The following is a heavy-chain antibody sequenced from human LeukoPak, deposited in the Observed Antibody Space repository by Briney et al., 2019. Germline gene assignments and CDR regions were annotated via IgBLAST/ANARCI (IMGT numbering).Heavy chain of an antibody. J-gene: IGHJ4*02. Sequence: ASVKVSCKASGYTFTGYFLHWVRQAPGQGLEWMGWITPNNGDTNNTQRFQGRVTMTSDTSLNTAYMELSSLRSDDTAVYYCAREKGYSSGWSGFDFWGQGTLVTVSS. CDR2: ITPNNGDT. CDR3: AREKGYSSGWSGFDF. D-gene: IGHD6-19*01. V-gene: IGHV1-2*02. CDR1: GYTFTGYF.